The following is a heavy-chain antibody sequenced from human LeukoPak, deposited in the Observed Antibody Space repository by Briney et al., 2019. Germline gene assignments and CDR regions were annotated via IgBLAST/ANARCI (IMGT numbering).Heavy chain of an antibody. J-gene: IGHJ4*02. CDR1: GGSISSYY. D-gene: IGHD5-24*01. Sequence: SETLSLTCTVSGGSISSYYWSWIRQPAGKGLEWIGRIYTSGSTNYNPSLKSRVTISVDTSKNQFSLKLSSVTAADTAVYYCASSTVEMATIGPYYFDYWGQGTLVTVSS. V-gene: IGHV4-4*07. CDR3: ASSTVEMATIGPYYFDY. CDR2: IYTSGST.